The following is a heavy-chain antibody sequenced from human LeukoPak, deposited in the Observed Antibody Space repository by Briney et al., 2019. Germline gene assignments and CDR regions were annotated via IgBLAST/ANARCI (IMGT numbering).Heavy chain of an antibody. V-gene: IGHV1-69*13. CDR3: ARAGLAGSYFLSY. J-gene: IGHJ3*01. CDR1: GGTFSSYA. D-gene: IGHD1-26*01. CDR2: IIPIFGTA. Sequence: SVKVSCKASGGTFSSYAISWVRQAPGQGLEWMGGIIPIFGTANYAQKFQGRVTITADESTSTAYMELSSLRSEDTAVYYCARAGLAGSYFLSYWGQGTMVTVSS.